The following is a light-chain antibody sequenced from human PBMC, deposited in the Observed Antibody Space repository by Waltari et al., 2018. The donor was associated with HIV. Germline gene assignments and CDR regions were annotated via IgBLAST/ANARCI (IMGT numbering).Light chain of an antibody. CDR2: END. CDR1: GGSIGTFY. V-gene: IGLV6-57*01. Sequence: NFMLTQPHSVSGSPGKTLVISCTRNGGSIGTFYVQWYRQPPGSSPTPLIFENDRRPSGVPGRCSGSIDSSSNSASLFISGLKTEDEADYYCQSYDDTTYVFGTGTKVTVL. J-gene: IGLJ1*01. CDR3: QSYDDTTYV.